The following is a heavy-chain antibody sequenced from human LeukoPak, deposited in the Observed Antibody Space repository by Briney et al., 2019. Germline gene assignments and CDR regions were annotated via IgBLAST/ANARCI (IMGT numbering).Heavy chain of an antibody. CDR2: ISWNGGST. J-gene: IGHJ4*02. Sequence: GGSLRLSCAASGFTFDDYAMHWVRQAPGKSLEWVSLISWNGGSTYYADSVKGRFTISRDNSKNSLYLQMNSLGAEDTALYYCAKAVHRRFLEWLLYDYWGQGTLVTVSS. V-gene: IGHV3-43D*03. D-gene: IGHD3-3*01. CDR1: GFTFDDYA. CDR3: AKAVHRRFLEWLLYDY.